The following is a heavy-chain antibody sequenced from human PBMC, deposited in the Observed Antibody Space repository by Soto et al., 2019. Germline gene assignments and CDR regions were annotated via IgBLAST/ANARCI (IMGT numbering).Heavy chain of an antibody. Sequence: GGSLRLSCAASGFTFSSYWMSWVRQAPGKGLEWVANIKQDGSEKYYVDSVKGRFTISRDNAKNSLYLQMNSLRAEDTAVYYCAVHPPLRVIVVVPAAMDAFEATIWGQGTMVTGSS. V-gene: IGHV3-7*01. D-gene: IGHD2-2*01. J-gene: IGHJ3*02. CDR3: AVHPPLRVIVVVPAAMDAFEATI. CDR1: GFTFSSYW. CDR2: IKQDGSEK.